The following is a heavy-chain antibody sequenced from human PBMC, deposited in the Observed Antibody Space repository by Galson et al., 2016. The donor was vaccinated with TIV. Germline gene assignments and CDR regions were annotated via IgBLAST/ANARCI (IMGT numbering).Heavy chain of an antibody. CDR1: GYTFTSYK. CDR2: VNPSGGST. Sequence: SVKVSCKASGYTFTSYKIHWVRQAPGQGLEWMGIVNPSGGSTSYAQKFQGRITMTRDTSTRTFYMDLSSLRSEETAIYYCARDGMEGMDVWGQGTTVTVSS. D-gene: IGHD1-26*01. CDR3: ARDGMEGMDV. V-gene: IGHV1-46*01. J-gene: IGHJ6*02.